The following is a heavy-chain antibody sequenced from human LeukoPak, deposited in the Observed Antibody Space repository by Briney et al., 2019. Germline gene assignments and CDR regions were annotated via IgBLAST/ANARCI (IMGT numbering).Heavy chain of an antibody. D-gene: IGHD3-22*01. CDR3: TRHFFLGYYYDSSGYGNWFDP. V-gene: IGHV3-73*01. CDR2: IRSKANSYAT. Sequence: GGSLRLSCAASGFTFSGSAMHWVRQASGKGLEWVGRIRSKANSYATAYAASVKGRFTISRDDSKNTAYLQMNSLKTEDTAVYYCTRHFFLGYYYDSSGYGNWFDPWGQGTLVAVSS. CDR1: GFTFSGSA. J-gene: IGHJ5*02.